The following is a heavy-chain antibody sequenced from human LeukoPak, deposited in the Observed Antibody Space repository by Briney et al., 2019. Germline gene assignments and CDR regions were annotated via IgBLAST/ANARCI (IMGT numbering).Heavy chain of an antibody. CDR3: ARANLPEYYMDV. CDR1: GYSFTTYC. Sequence: GESLKISCKGSGYSFTTYCIGWVRQMPGKGLEWRGLIYPGDSDTRYSPSFQGQVTISADKSISTAYLQWSSLKASDTAMYYCARANLPEYYMDVWGKGTTVTVSS. D-gene: IGHD2-2*01. CDR2: IYPGDSDT. J-gene: IGHJ6*03. V-gene: IGHV5-51*01.